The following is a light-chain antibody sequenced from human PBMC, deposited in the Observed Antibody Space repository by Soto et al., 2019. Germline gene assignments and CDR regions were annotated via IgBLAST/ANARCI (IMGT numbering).Light chain of an antibody. V-gene: IGKV1-39*01. Sequence: DIQMTQSPSTLSGSVGDRVTIACRASQSIGTFLVWYQQKPGKAPKLLIYGASSLQTGVPSRFSGSGSGTDFTLTISSLQPEDFGTYYCQQSFSTRGSFGGGTKVDIK. CDR3: QQSFSTRGS. J-gene: IGKJ4*01. CDR2: GAS. CDR1: QSIGTF.